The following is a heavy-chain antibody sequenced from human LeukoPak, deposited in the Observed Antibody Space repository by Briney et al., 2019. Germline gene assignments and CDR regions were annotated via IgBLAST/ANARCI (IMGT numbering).Heavy chain of an antibody. CDR1: GGSFSGYY. Sequence: SETLSLTCAVYGGSFSGYYWSCIRQPPGKGLEWIGEINHSGSTNYNPSLKSRVTISVDTSKNQFSLKLSSVTAADTAVYYCARGKSIDYWGQGTLVTVSS. CDR2: INHSGST. J-gene: IGHJ4*02. V-gene: IGHV4-34*01. CDR3: ARGKSIDY. D-gene: IGHD2/OR15-2a*01.